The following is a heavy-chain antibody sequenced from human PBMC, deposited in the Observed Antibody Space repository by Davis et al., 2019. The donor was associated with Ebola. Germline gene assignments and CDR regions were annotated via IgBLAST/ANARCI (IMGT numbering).Heavy chain of an antibody. CDR2: VKTKSNSYAT. CDR1: GFSFSGFS. J-gene: IGHJ6*02. V-gene: IGHV3-73*01. D-gene: IGHD3-22*01. CDR3: TTEPYYYDNPSLYGMDV. Sequence: GGSLRLSCAASGFSFSGFSMHWVRQASGKGLEWVGRVKTKSNSYATAYAASVKGRFTISRDDSRNTAYLQMNSLKTEDTAVYYCTTEPYYYDNPSLYGMDVWGQGTTVTVSS.